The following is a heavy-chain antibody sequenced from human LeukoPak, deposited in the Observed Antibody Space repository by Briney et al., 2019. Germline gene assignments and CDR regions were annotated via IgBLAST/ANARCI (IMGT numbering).Heavy chain of an antibody. Sequence: ASVKVSCKTSGYTFTSYGISWVRQAPGQGLEWMGWIGTYKGNTNYAQMFQGRVTMTTDTSTGTAYMELKNLRSDDTAVYYCARTPGMVVVKTFYCMDVWGQGTTVTVSS. CDR3: ARTPGMVVVKTFYCMDV. D-gene: IGHD3-22*01. CDR2: IGTYKGNT. J-gene: IGHJ6*02. CDR1: GYTFTSYG. V-gene: IGHV1-18*01.